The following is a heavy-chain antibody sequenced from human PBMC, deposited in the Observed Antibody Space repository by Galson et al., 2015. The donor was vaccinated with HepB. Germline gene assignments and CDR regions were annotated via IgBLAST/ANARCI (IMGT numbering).Heavy chain of an antibody. J-gene: IGHJ4*02. CDR2: IRSKANSYAT. V-gene: IGHV3-73*01. D-gene: IGHD1-26*01. CDR1: GFTFSGSA. CDR3: TSVVVGAKKRDVDY. Sequence: SLRLSCAASGFTFSGSAMHWVRQASGKGLEWVGRIRSKANSYATAYAASVKGRFTISRDDSKNTAYLQMNSLKTEDTAVYYCTSVVVGAKKRDVDYWGQGTLVTVSS.